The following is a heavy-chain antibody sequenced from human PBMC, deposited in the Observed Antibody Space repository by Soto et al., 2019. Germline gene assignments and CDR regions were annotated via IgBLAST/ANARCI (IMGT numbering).Heavy chain of an antibody. J-gene: IGHJ4*02. CDR1: GFTVSTNY. D-gene: IGHD2-15*01. CDR3: ARVMPYCSGGSCHSVDY. Sequence: EVHLVESGGGLVRPGESLKLSCVVSGFTVSTNYMTWVRQAPGKGLEWVSGIHIGGGTYYADSVDGRITISRDNSENTLYLQINNLRTEDTAVYYCARVMPYCSGGSCHSVDYWGQGTLVNVSS. V-gene: IGHV3-66*01. CDR2: IHIGGGT.